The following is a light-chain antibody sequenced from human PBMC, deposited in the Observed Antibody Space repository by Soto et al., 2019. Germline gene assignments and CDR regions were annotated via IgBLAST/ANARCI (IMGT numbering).Light chain of an antibody. V-gene: IGKV1-39*01. CDR1: QTINTY. CDR2: AAF. CDR3: QQRSNWPT. Sequence: DIQMTQSPSSLSASVGDRVTITCRASQTINTYLNWYQQKLGKAPKLLIYAAFTLQSGVPSRFSGSGSGTDFTLTISSLEPEDFAVYYCQQRSNWPTFGGGTKVEIK. J-gene: IGKJ4*01.